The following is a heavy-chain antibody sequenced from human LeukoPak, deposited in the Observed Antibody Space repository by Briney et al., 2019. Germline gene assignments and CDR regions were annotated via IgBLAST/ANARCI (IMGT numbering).Heavy chain of an antibody. CDR1: GGSISSSSYY. V-gene: IGHV4-61*01. CDR2: IYYGGST. D-gene: IGHD2-2*01. CDR3: ARDIVVDSTSYGMDV. J-gene: IGHJ6*02. Sequence: KPSETLSLTCTVSGGSISSSSYYWSWIRQPPGKGLEWIGYIYYGGSTNYNPSLKSRVTISVDTSKNQFSLKLSSVTAADTAVYYCARDIVVDSTSYGMDVWGQGTTVTVSS.